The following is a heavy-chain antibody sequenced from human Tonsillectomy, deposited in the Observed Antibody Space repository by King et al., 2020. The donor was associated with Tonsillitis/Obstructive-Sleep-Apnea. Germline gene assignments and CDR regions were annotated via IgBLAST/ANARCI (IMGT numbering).Heavy chain of an antibody. J-gene: IGHJ6*03. CDR1: GYSLTRFA. CDR2: INTNTGNP. V-gene: IGHV7-4-1*02. Sequence: QLVQSGSELKKPGASVKVSCKASGYSLTRFAINWVRQAPGQGLEWMGWINTNTGNPTYAQGFTGRFVFSLDTSVSTAYLQISSLKAEDTAVYYCARGISGITGTPTYYYYMDVWGQGTTVTVSS. CDR3: ARGISGITGTPTYYYYMDV. D-gene: IGHD1-7*01.